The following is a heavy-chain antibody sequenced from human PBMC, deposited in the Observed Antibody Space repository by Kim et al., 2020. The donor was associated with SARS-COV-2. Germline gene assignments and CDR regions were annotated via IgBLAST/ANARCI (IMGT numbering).Heavy chain of an antibody. CDR3: IRSVSSTWSGGA. J-gene: IGHJ5*02. V-gene: IGHV3-49*04. CDR1: GFISGDYA. CDR2: IRSEPYGGTI. Sequence: GGSLRLSCRASGFISGDYAVSWVRQVPGKGLEWLGFIRSEPYGGTIEYAASAKGRFIMSRDDSKSIAYLQMSSLKSEDTGVYYCIRSVSSTWSGGAWGQGTLVTVTS. D-gene: IGHD6-13*01.